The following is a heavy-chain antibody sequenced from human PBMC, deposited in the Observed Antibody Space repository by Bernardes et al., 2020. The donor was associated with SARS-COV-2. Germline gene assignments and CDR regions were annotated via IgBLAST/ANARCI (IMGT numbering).Heavy chain of an antibody. V-gene: IGHV3-74*01. CDR3: TRDPSGTSTA. CDR1: GFSFNNFW. J-gene: IGHJ5*02. CDR2: IDSDGSRT. Sequence: GGSLRLSCAASGFSFNNFWMHWVRQVPGKGLEWVSHIDSDGSRTNYADSVKGRFTIFRDNAKNTLYLQMNSLRVEDTAVYYCTRDPSGTSTAWGKGTLVTVSS. D-gene: IGHD1-1*01.